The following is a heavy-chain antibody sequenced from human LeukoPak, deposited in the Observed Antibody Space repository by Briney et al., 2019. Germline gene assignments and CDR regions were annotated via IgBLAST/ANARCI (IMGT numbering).Heavy chain of an antibody. CDR3: ARSLSSRFSGPRRPYYFDS. J-gene: IGHJ4*02. D-gene: IGHD3-16*02. V-gene: IGHV3-23*01. CDR2: ISSSGGST. CDR1: GFTLSSYA. Sequence: SGGSLRLSCAASGFTLSSYAMSWVRQAPGKRLQWVSGISSSGGSTYYVDSVKGRFTISTDNSKNTLYLQMNSLRAEDTAVYYCARSLSSRFSGPRRPYYFDSWGQGTLVTVSS.